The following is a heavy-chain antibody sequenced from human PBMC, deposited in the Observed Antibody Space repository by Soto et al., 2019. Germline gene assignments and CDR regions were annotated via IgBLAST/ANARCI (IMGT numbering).Heavy chain of an antibody. V-gene: IGHV3-53*01. Sequence: GGSLRLSCAASGFTVSSNYMSWVRQAPGKGLEWVSVIYSGGSTYYADSVKGRFTISRDNSKNTLYLQMSSLRAEDTAVYYCARSVGGGTYFDYWGQGTQVTVSS. CDR3: ARSVGGGTYFDY. J-gene: IGHJ4*02. D-gene: IGHD1-26*01. CDR2: IYSGGST. CDR1: GFTVSSNY.